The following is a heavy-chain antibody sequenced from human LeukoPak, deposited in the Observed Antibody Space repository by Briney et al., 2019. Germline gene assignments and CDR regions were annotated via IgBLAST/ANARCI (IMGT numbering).Heavy chain of an antibody. CDR2: ISSSGGST. D-gene: IGHD6-19*01. Sequence: GGSLRLSCAASGFTFSSYAMTWVRQAPGKGLQWVSAISSSGGSTYYADSVRGRFTISRDNSKNTLFLQMNSLRAEDTAVYYCAKDSFRSSSGVDPWGQGTLVTVSS. V-gene: IGHV3-23*01. CDR3: AKDSFRSSSGVDP. CDR1: GFTFSSYA. J-gene: IGHJ5*02.